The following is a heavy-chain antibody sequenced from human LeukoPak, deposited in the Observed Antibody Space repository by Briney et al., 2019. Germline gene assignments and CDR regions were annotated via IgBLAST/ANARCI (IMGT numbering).Heavy chain of an antibody. D-gene: IGHD6-19*01. CDR1: GYIFTSYW. CDR2: IYPGDSDT. Sequence: GESLKISCRGSGYIFTSYWIGWVRQMPGKGLEWMGIIYPGDSDTRYSPSFQGQVTISADKSISTAYLQWSSLKASDTAMYYCARLLRQWLVPEVNAFDIGGQGTMVTVSS. CDR3: ARLLRQWLVPEVNAFDI. V-gene: IGHV5-51*01. J-gene: IGHJ3*02.